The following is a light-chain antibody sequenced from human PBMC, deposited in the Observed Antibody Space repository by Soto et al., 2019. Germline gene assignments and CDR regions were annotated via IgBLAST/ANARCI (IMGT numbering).Light chain of an antibody. CDR2: DAS. CDR1: QSISSW. CDR3: QQYDNLSIT. Sequence: DIQMTQSPSTLSASVGDRFTITCRASQSISSWLAWYQQKPGKXPKXXIYDASNLETGVPSRFSGSGSGTDFTFTISSLQPEDIETYYCQQYDNLSITFGQGTRLEIK. V-gene: IGKV1-33*01. J-gene: IGKJ5*01.